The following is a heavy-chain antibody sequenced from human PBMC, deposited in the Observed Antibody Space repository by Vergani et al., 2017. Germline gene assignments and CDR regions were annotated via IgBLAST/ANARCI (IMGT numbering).Heavy chain of an antibody. Sequence: QVQLVQSGAEVKKPGASVKVFCQASGYTFTSYYIHWVRQAPGQGLEWMGIINSSGGSTNYAQKFQGRVTMTRDTSTSTVFMELSSLRSEDTAVYYCARGCGSTSCYKRGEDWFDPWGQGTLVTVSS. CDR1: GYTFTSYY. CDR3: ARGCGSTSCYKRGEDWFDP. CDR2: INSSGGST. J-gene: IGHJ5*02. D-gene: IGHD2-2*02. V-gene: IGHV1-46*01.